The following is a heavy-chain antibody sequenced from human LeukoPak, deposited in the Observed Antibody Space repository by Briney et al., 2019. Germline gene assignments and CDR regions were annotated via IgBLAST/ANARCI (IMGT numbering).Heavy chain of an antibody. CDR1: GFTFSSYS. V-gene: IGHV3-21*01. Sequence: GGSLRLSCAASGFTFSSYSMNWVRQAPGKGLEWVSSISSSSSYIYYADSVKGRFTISRDNAKNSLYLQMNSLRAEDTAVYYCARDRVVATISSFDAFDIWGQGTMVTVSS. J-gene: IGHJ3*02. D-gene: IGHD5-12*01. CDR3: ARDRVVATISSFDAFDI. CDR2: ISSSSSYI.